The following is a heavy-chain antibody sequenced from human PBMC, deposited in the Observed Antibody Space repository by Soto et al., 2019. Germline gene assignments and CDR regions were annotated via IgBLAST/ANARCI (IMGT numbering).Heavy chain of an antibody. CDR1: GFTFSSYA. CDR3: ARGGLPPGYSSSWYFDY. V-gene: IGHV3-30-3*01. Sequence: GGSLRLSCAASGFTFSSYAMHWVRQAPGKGLEWVAVISYDGSNKYYADSVKGRFTISRDNSKNTLYLQMNSLRAEDTAVYYCARGGLPPGYSSSWYFDYWGQGTLVTVSS. D-gene: IGHD6-13*01. J-gene: IGHJ4*02. CDR2: ISYDGSNK.